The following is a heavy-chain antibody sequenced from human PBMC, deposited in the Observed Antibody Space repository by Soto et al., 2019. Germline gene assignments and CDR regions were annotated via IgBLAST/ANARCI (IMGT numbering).Heavy chain of an antibody. CDR1: GYTFTSYG. D-gene: IGHD5-12*01. CDR3: ARARGYSGYDIYYYYMDV. J-gene: IGHJ6*03. Sequence: ASVKVSCKASGYTFTSYGISWVRQAPGQGLEWMGWISAYNGNTNYAQKLQGRVTMTTDTSTSTAYMELRSLRSDDTAVYYCARARGYSGYDIYYYYMDVWPNGPRSPSP. CDR2: ISAYNGNT. V-gene: IGHV1-18*01.